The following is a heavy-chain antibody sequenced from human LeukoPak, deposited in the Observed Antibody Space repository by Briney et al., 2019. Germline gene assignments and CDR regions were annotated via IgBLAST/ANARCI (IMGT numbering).Heavy chain of an antibody. CDR2: VNLQGST. Sequence: SETLSLTCTVSGGSIRSSSYYWGWIRQPPGKGLEWIGEVNLQGSTNYNPSLMGRVAIAVDTSENHISLQLTSVTAADTAVYYCAREGGPYRPLDYSGQGTLVTVSS. V-gene: IGHV4-39*07. CDR1: GGSIRSSSYY. CDR3: AREGGPYRPLDY. J-gene: IGHJ4*02.